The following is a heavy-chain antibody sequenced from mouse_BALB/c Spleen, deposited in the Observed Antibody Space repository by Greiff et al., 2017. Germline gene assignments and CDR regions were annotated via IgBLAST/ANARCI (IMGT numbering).Heavy chain of an antibody. J-gene: IGHJ3*01. V-gene: IGHV1-14*01. CDR3: ARGDYYGSSFSWFAY. Sequence: VHVKQSGPELVKPGASVKMSCKASGYTFTSYVMHWVKQKPGQGLEWIGYINPYNDGTKYNEKFKGKATLTSDKSSSTAYMELSSLTSEDSAVYYCARGDYYGSSFSWFAYWGQGTLVTVSA. CDR2: INPYNDGT. CDR1: GYTFTSYV. D-gene: IGHD1-1*01.